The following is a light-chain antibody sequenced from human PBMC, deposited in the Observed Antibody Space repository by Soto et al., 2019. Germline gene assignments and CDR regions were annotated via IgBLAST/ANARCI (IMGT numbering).Light chain of an antibody. CDR2: GAS. V-gene: IGKV3-20*01. CDR3: HQYGSSPWT. CDR1: QSVTSNY. Sequence: EIVLTQSPGTLSLSPGERATVSCRASQSVTSNYLAWYQQKPGQAPRLLIYGASSRATGIPDRFSGSGSGTDFTLTISRLEPEDFAVYYCHQYGSSPWTFGQGTKLEIK. J-gene: IGKJ2*01.